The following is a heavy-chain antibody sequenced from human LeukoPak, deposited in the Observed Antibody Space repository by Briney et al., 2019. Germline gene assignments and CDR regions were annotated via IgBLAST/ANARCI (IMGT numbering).Heavy chain of an antibody. CDR1: GGSISSYY. CDR3: ARHPSYSSGWYYFDY. V-gene: IGHV4-59*08. CDR2: IYYSGNT. D-gene: IGHD6-19*01. J-gene: IGHJ4*02. Sequence: ASETLSLTCTVSGGSISSYYWSWIRQPLGKGLEWIGYIYYSGNTNYNPSLKSRVTISVDTSKNQFSLKLSSVTAADTAVYYCARHPSYSSGWYYFDYWGQGTLVTVFS.